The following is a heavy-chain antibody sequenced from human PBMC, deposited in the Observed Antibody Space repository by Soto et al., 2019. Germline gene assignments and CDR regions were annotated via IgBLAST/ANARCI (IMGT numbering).Heavy chain of an antibody. D-gene: IGHD2-2*01. Sequence: GGSLRLSCIGSGLTFGDHAMSWFRPARGKGLEGVGFIRREADGGITEYAASVKGRFTISRDDPYSIAYPQMISLKTEDTAVYYCQYQLLTYYYGMDVWGQGTTVTVSS. CDR1: GLTFGDHA. CDR3: QYQLLTYYYGMDV. J-gene: IGHJ6*02. CDR2: IRREADGGIT. V-gene: IGHV3-49*03.